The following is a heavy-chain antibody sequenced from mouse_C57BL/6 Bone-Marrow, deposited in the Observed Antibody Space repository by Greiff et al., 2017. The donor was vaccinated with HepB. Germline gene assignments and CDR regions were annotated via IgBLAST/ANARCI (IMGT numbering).Heavy chain of an antibody. Sequence: QVQLKHSGAELARPGASVKMSCKASGYTFTSYTMHWVKQRPGQGLEWIGYINPSSGYTKYNQKFKDKATLTADKSSSTAYMQLSSLTSEDSAVYYCAFYDYDYFDYWGQGTTLTVSA. CDR1: GYTFTSYT. D-gene: IGHD2-4*01. CDR2: INPSSGYT. V-gene: IGHV1-4*01. CDR3: AFYDYDYFDY. J-gene: IGHJ2*01.